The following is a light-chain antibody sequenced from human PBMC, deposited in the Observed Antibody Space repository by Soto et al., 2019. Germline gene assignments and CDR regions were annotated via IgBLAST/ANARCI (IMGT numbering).Light chain of an antibody. CDR2: AAS. CDR1: QDIYSW. V-gene: IGKV1-12*01. J-gene: IGKJ3*01. CDR3: QQGNSFPVT. Sequence: DIQMTQSPSSVSASVGDRVTITCRASQDIYSWLAWYQQKPGKAPKLLIYAASSLQSGVPSRFSGGGSGTDFTLTISGPQPEDFATYYCQQGNSFPVTFGPGTKVDFK.